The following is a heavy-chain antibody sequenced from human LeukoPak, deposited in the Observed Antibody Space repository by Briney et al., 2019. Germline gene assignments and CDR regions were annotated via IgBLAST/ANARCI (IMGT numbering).Heavy chain of an antibody. V-gene: IGHV4-34*01. D-gene: IGHD3-9*01. Sequence: KTSETLSLTCAVYGGSFSGYYWSWIRQPPGKGLEWIGKINHSGSTNYNPSLKSRVTISVDTSKNQFSLKLSSVTAADTAVYYCASSPERITISSAEGAFDIWGQGTMVTVSS. CDR1: GGSFSGYY. CDR3: ASSPERITISSAEGAFDI. CDR2: INHSGST. J-gene: IGHJ3*02.